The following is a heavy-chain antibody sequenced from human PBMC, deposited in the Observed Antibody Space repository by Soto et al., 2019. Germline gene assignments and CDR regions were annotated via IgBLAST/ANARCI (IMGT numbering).Heavy chain of an antibody. V-gene: IGHV4-39*01. CDR3: ARLPRVYYDFWSGYQTYYYYYMDV. Sequence: PSETLSLTCTVSGGSISSSSYYWGWIRQPPGKGLEWIGSIYYSGSTYYNPSLKSRVTISVDTSKNQFSLQLSSVTAADTAVYNCARLPRVYYDFWSGYQTYYYYYMDVWAKGTRVTVSS. CDR2: IYYSGST. CDR1: GGSISSSSYY. J-gene: IGHJ6*03. D-gene: IGHD3-3*01.